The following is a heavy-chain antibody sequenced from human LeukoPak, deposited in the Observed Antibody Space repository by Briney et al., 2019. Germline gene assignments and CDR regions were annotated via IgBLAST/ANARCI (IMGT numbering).Heavy chain of an antibody. D-gene: IGHD1/OR15-1a*01. J-gene: IGHJ4*02. CDR1: GGSISSYY. CDR2: IYYSGST. CDR3: GRGWTKVDY. Sequence: SETLSLTCTVSGGSISSYYWSWIRQPPGKGLEWIGTIYYSGSTYYNPSLKSRVTISIDSSRNQFSLKLNSVTAADTAVYYCGRGWTKVDYWGQGALVTVSS. V-gene: IGHV4-59*04.